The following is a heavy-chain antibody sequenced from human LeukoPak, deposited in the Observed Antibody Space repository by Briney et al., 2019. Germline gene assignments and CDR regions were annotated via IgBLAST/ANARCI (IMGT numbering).Heavy chain of an antibody. D-gene: IGHD6-19*01. CDR1: GYTFTSYY. Sequence: ASVKVSCKASGYTFTSYYMHWVRQAPGQGLEWMGIINPSGGSTSYAQKFQGRVTMTRDTSTNTVYMELSSLRSEDTAVYYCARDSSGWYGMDVWGQGTTVTVSS. CDR2: INPSGGST. CDR3: ARDSSGWYGMDV. J-gene: IGHJ6*02. V-gene: IGHV1-46*01.